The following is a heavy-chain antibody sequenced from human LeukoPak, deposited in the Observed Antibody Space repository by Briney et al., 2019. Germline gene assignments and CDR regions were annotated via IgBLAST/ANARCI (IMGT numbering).Heavy chain of an antibody. D-gene: IGHD6-25*01. CDR2: IYFSGYT. Sequence: SQTLSPTCVVSGASISSHYWGWIRHPRGKGLEWIGYIYFSGYTNYNPSLKSRVPLSVDTSNNQFSLRLSSVTAADTAVYFCARSERRAQKDTYYNHYYYMDVWGKGTTVTVSS. CDR3: ARSERRAQKDTYYNHYYYMDV. V-gene: IGHV4-59*11. J-gene: IGHJ6*03. CDR1: GASISSHY.